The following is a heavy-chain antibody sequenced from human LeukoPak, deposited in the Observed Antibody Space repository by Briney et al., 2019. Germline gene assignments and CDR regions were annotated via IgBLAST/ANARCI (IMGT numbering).Heavy chain of an antibody. D-gene: IGHD1-26*01. V-gene: IGHV4-61*01. CDR1: GGSFSSGSYY. J-gene: IGHJ4*02. Sequence: SETLSLTCTVSGGSFSSGSYYWSWIRQPPGKGLEWIGYIYYSGSTNYNPSLKSRVTISVDTFKNQFSLKLSSVTAADTAVYYCARENPGWELSHLFDYWGQGTLVTVSS. CDR2: IYYSGST. CDR3: ARENPGWELSHLFDY.